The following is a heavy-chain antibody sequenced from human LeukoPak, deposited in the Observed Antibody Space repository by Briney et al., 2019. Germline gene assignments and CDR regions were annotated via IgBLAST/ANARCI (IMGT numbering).Heavy chain of an antibody. CDR2: INNDGST. Sequence: GGSLRLSCAASGFTFSSYWMHWVRQAPGKGLVWASRINNDGSTSYADSVKGRFTISRDNVKNTLYLQMNSLRAEDTAIYYCAREGLTFDYWGQGTLVTVSS. CDR1: GFTFSSYW. CDR3: AREGLTFDY. J-gene: IGHJ4*02. D-gene: IGHD3-22*01. V-gene: IGHV3-74*01.